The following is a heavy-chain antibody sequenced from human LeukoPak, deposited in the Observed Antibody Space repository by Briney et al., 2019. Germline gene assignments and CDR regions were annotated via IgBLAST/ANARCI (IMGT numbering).Heavy chain of an antibody. V-gene: IGHV4-34*01. CDR3: ARGIDY. J-gene: IGHJ4*02. Sequence: PSETLSLTFAVYVGSFRGYYWSWIRHPPGKGLDWMGEINHSGSTNYNPPLKSPVTISVDTSKNQFSLKLSSVTAADTAVYYCARGIDYWGQGTLVTVSS. CDR2: INHSGST. CDR1: VGSFRGYY.